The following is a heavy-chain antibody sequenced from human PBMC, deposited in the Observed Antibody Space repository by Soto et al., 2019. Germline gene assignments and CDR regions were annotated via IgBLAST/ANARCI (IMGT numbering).Heavy chain of an antibody. CDR1: GYTFTGYY. Sequence: ASVKVSCKASGYTFTGYYMHWVRQAPGQGLEWMGWINPNSGGTNYAQKFQGWVTMTRDTSISTAYMELSRLRSDDTAVYYCARAVHYYDASGCQFPYYLDYGGKGTRVTVS. CDR3: ARAVHYYDASGCQFPYYLDY. J-gene: IGHJ4*02. D-gene: IGHD3-22*01. V-gene: IGHV1-2*04. CDR2: INPNSGGT.